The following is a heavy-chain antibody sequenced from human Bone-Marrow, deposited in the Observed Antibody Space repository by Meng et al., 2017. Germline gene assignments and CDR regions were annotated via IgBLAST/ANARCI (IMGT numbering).Heavy chain of an antibody. CDR3: ASVGGAGRKVDY. CDR2: IIPIFGTA. Sequence: HALPAASWPDVKKPGASVKVAGKATGVTIISVAISWDRQAPGQGLEWMGGIIPIFGTANYEQKFQGRVTITADESTSTAYMELSSLRSEDTAVYYCASVGGAGRKVDYWGQGTLVTVSS. V-gene: IGHV1-69*01. CDR1: GVTIISVA. J-gene: IGHJ4*02. D-gene: IGHD2-15*01.